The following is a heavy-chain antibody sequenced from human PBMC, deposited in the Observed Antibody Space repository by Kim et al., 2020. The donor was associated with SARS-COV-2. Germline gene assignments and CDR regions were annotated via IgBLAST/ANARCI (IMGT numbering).Heavy chain of an antibody. D-gene: IGHD2-21*02. J-gene: IGHJ6*02. CDR1: GFTFSDYY. CDR2: ISSSGSTI. Sequence: GGSLRLSCAASGFTFSDYYMSWIRQAPGKGLEWVSYISSSGSTIYYADSVKGRFTISRDNAKNSLYLQMNSLRAEDTAVYYCARDTAAYCGVDCYGARDGDYGMDVWGQGTTVTVSS. CDR3: ARDTAAYCGVDCYGARDGDYGMDV. V-gene: IGHV3-11*01.